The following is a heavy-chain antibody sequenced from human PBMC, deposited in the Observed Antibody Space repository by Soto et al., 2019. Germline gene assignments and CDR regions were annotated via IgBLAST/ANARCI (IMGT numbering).Heavy chain of an antibody. CDR1: GYSFTSYW. Sequence: GESLKISCKGSGYSFTSYWIGWVRQMPGKGLEWMGIIYPGDSDTRYSPSFQGQVTISADKSISTAYLQWSSLKASDTAMYYCARRRGHRGYDILTGYYTYYFDYWGQGTLVTVSS. CDR2: IYPGDSDT. J-gene: IGHJ4*02. CDR3: ARRRGHRGYDILTGYYTYYFDY. D-gene: IGHD3-9*01. V-gene: IGHV5-51*01.